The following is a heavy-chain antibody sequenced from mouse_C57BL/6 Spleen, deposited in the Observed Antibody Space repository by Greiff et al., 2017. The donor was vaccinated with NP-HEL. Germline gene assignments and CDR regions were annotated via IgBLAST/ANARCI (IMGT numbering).Heavy chain of an antibody. D-gene: IGHD3-3*01. CDR3: ARSRAGDFDY. CDR2: IYPGDGDT. J-gene: IGHJ2*01. Sequence: QVQLQQSGPELVKPGASVKISCKASGYAFSSSWMNWVKQRPGKGLEWIGRIYPGDGDTNYNGKFKGKATLTADKSSSTAYMQLSSLTSEDSAVYFCARSRAGDFDYWGQGTTLTVSS. CDR1: GYAFSSSW. V-gene: IGHV1-82*01.